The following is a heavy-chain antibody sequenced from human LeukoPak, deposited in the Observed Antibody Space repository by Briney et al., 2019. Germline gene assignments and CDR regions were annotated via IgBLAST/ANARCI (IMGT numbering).Heavy chain of an antibody. CDR1: GFTFSSYE. CDR2: ISSGGNTI. CDR3: AREGTAMVSFDY. D-gene: IGHD5-18*01. V-gene: IGHV3-48*03. Sequence: GGSLRRSCAASGFTFSSYEMNWVRQAPGKGLEWVSYISSGGNTIYYADSVKGRFTISRDNAKNSLHLQMNSLRAEDTAVYYCAREGTAMVSFDYWGQGTLVTVSS. J-gene: IGHJ4*02.